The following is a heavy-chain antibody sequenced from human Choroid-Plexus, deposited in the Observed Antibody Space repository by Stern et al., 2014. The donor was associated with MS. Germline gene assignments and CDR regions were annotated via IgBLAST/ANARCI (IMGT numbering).Heavy chain of an antibody. D-gene: IGHD3-3*01. V-gene: IGHV3-7*01. CDR1: GFTFGNYW. Sequence: VQLGQSGGGLVQPGGSLTISCTAAGFTFGNYWMTWVRQAPGKGLECVANIKEDGTEKNYVGSVKGRFTISRDNARNSLYLQMNSLRVEDTALYYCARVYNTIYGIVTQRGSGMDVWGQGTTVIVSS. CDR2: IKEDGTEK. J-gene: IGHJ6*02. CDR3: ARVYNTIYGIVTQRGSGMDV.